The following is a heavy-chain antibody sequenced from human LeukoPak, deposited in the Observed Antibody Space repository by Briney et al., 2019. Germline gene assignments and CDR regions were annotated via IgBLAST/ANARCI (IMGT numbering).Heavy chain of an antibody. J-gene: IGHJ6*03. V-gene: IGHV1-46*01. CDR3: AATTVTTPNYYYMDV. CDR1: GYTFTSYY. Sequence: ASVKVSCKASGYTFTSYYMHWVRQAPGQGLEWMGIINPSGGSTSYAQKFQGRVTMTEDTSTDTAYMELSSLRSEDTAVYYCAATTVTTPNYYYMDVWGKGTTVTVSS. CDR2: INPSGGST. D-gene: IGHD4-11*01.